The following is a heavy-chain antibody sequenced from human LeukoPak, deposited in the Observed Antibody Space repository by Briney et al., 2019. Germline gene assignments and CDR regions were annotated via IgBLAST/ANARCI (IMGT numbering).Heavy chain of an antibody. V-gene: IGHV4-59*01. CDR2: IHYSGST. Sequence: PSETLSLTCNVSGGSISRYYWSWIRQPPGKGLEWIGYIHYSGSTNYNPSLKSRVTISIDTSKNQFSLKLSSVTAADTAVYYCARDHQWELQISYSDAFDIWGQGTMVTVSS. D-gene: IGHD3-10*01. CDR1: GGSISRYY. CDR3: ARDHQWELQISYSDAFDI. J-gene: IGHJ3*02.